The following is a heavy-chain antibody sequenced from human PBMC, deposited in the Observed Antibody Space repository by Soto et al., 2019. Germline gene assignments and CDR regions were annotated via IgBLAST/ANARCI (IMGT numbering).Heavy chain of an antibody. CDR2: ISYDGSNK. CDR3: ASHYDILTGYDTVAFDI. V-gene: IGHV3-30-3*01. Sequence: GGSLRLSCAASGFTFSSYAMHWVRQAPGKGLEWVAVISYDGSNKYYADSVKGRFTISRDNSKNTLYLQMNSLRAEDTAVYYCASHYDILTGYDTVAFDIWGQGTMVTVSS. D-gene: IGHD3-9*01. J-gene: IGHJ3*02. CDR1: GFTFSSYA.